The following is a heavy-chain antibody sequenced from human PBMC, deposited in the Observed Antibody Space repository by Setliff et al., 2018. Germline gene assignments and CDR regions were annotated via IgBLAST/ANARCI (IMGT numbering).Heavy chain of an antibody. CDR2: IYTSGTT. CDR3: ARERYFDWFFED. D-gene: IGHD3-9*01. J-gene: IGHJ4*01. V-gene: IGHV4-61*02. CDR1: GASISSGSYY. Sequence: TSETLSLTCTVSGASISSGSYYWSWIRQPAGKGLEWLGRIYTSGTTNYSPSFKSRVTISADTSKNQISLKLSSVTAADTAVYYCARERYFDWFFEDWGHGTLVTVSS.